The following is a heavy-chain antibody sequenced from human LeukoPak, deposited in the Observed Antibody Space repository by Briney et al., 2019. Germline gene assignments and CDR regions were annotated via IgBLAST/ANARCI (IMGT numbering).Heavy chain of an antibody. CDR1: VGSISSSSYY. V-gene: IGHV4-39*01. Sequence: SETLSLTCTVSVGSISSSSYYWGWVRQPPGKWLEWIGCIYYSGSTYYNPSLKSRVTISVAKSKNQFSLKLSSVTAADTAVYYCARQAAGITMIVVVTTGGAFDIWGQGTMVTVSS. D-gene: IGHD3-22*01. J-gene: IGHJ3*02. CDR2: IYYSGST. CDR3: ARQAAGITMIVVVTTGGAFDI.